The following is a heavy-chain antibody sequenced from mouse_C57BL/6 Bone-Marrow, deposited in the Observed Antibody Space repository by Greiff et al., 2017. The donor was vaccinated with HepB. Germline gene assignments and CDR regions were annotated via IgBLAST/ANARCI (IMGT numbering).Heavy chain of an antibody. CDR2: ISSGGSYT. Sequence: EVQLVESGGDLVKPGGSLKLSCAASGFTFSSYGMSWVRQTPDKRLEWVATISSGGSYTYYPSSVKGRFTISRENAKNTLYLQMSSLKSDDTAMYYCARQSTGTGYFDYWGQGTALTVSS. V-gene: IGHV5-6*01. D-gene: IGHD4-1*02. CDR1: GFTFSSYG. CDR3: ARQSTGTGYFDY. J-gene: IGHJ2*01.